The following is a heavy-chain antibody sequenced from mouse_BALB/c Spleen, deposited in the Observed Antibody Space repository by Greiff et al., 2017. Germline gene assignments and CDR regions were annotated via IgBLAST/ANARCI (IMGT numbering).Heavy chain of an antibody. CDR1: GFSLTSYG. D-gene: IGHD1-1*01. V-gene: IGHV2-9*02. CDR2: IWAGGST. J-gene: IGHJ4*01. Sequence: VHLVESGPGLVAPSQTLSITCTVSGFSLTSYGVHWVRQPPGKGLEWLGVIWAGGSTNYNSALMSRLSISKDNSKSQVFLKMNSLQTDDTAMYYCASYYDGTLYAMDYWGQGTSVTVSS. CDR3: ASYYDGTLYAMDY.